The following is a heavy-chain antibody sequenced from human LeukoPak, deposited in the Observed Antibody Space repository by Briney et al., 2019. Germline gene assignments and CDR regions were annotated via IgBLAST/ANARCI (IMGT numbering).Heavy chain of an antibody. D-gene: IGHD2-21*02. CDR3: ARNTETAIPLPYYFDY. V-gene: IGHV1-3*01. Sequence: ASVKVSCKASGYTFTSFAMHWVRQAPGQRLEWMGWINAGNGNTKYSQKFQGRVTITRDTSASTAYMDLSSLRSEDTAVYYCARNTETAIPLPYYFDYWGQGTLVTVSS. J-gene: IGHJ4*02. CDR2: INAGNGNT. CDR1: GYTFTSFA.